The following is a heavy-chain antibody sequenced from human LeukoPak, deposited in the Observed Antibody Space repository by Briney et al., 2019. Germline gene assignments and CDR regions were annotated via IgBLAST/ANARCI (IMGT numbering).Heavy chain of an antibody. V-gene: IGHV1-2*06. CDR2: INPNNGGT. D-gene: IGHD3-22*01. Sequence: ASVKVSCKASGYTFASYYLHWVRQAPGQGLEWMGRINPNNGGTNYAQKFQGRVSMTRDTSISTAYMELSGLRPDDTAVYYCATDYNSNAYYLTSWGQGTLVTVSS. CDR1: GYTFASYY. J-gene: IGHJ5*02. CDR3: ATDYNSNAYYLTS.